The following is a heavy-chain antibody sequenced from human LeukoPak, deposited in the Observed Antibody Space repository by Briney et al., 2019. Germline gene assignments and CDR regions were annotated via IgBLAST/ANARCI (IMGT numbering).Heavy chain of an antibody. Sequence: GGSLRPSCAASGFTVSSNYMSWVRQAPGKGLEWVSVIYSGGSTYYADSVKGRFTISRDNSKNTLYLQMNSLRAEDTAVYYCAREDYDILTGYPAYFDYWGQGTLVTVSS. J-gene: IGHJ4*02. D-gene: IGHD3-9*01. V-gene: IGHV3-66*02. CDR3: AREDYDILTGYPAYFDY. CDR2: IYSGGST. CDR1: GFTVSSNY.